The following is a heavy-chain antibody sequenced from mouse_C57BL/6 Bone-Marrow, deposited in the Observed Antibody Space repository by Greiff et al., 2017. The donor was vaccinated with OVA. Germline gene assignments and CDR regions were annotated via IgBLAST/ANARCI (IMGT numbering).Heavy chain of an antibody. Sequence: EVKLMASGGGLVKPGGSLKLSCAASGFTFSSYAMSWVRQTPEKRLEWVATISDGGSYTYYPDNVKGRFTISRDNAKINLYLQMSHLKSLDTAMYYCARWLLPMDYWGQGTAVTVSS. CDR3: ARWLLPMDY. V-gene: IGHV5-4*03. CDR1: GFTFSSYA. J-gene: IGHJ4*01. CDR2: ISDGGSYT. D-gene: IGHD2-3*01.